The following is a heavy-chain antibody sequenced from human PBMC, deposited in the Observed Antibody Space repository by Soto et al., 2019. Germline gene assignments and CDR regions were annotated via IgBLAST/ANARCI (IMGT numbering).Heavy chain of an antibody. CDR1: GFTFSDYY. V-gene: IGHV3-11*01. Sequence: GGSLRLSCAASGFTFSDYYVRWIRQAPGKGLEWVSYISSSGSTIYYADSVKGRFTISRDNAKNSLYLQMNSLRAEDTAVDYCSRDSLSGYSYGYHYGMDVWGQGTTVTVSS. CDR2: ISSSGSTI. D-gene: IGHD5-18*01. CDR3: SRDSLSGYSYGYHYGMDV. J-gene: IGHJ6*02.